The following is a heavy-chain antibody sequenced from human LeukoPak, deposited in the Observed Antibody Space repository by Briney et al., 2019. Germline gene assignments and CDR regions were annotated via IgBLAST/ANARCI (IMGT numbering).Heavy chain of an antibody. CDR3: VRDETLWTLDW. J-gene: IGHJ4*02. V-gene: IGHV3-74*03. CDR2: INERGTDS. CDR1: GFTFSGHW. D-gene: IGHD1-1*01. Sequence: GGSLRLSCTASGFTFSGHWIHWVRQAPGMGLVWVSRINERGTDSMYAESVKGRFTISRDNAKNTVYLQMNSLRAEDTAVYYCVRDETLWTLDWWGQGTLVTVSS.